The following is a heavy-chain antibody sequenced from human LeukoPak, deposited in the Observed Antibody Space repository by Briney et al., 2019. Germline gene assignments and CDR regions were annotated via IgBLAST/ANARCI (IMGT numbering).Heavy chain of an antibody. J-gene: IGHJ6*02. CDR1: GFTFSSYA. D-gene: IGHD5-24*01. Sequence: GGSLRLSCAASGFTFSSYAMPWVRQAPGKGLEWMAVISNDGSHETYADSVKGRFTISRDNSKNTLYLQMNSLTGDDTAIYYCAKEDHNYFYHXVDVWGQGTTVTVSS. V-gene: IGHV3-30*18. CDR3: AKEDHNYFYHXVDV. CDR2: ISNDGSHE.